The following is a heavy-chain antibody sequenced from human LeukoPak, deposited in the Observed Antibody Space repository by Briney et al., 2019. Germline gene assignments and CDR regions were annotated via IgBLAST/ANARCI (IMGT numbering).Heavy chain of an antibody. D-gene: IGHD3-3*01. CDR1: GYTFTGYY. V-gene: IGHV1-2*02. Sequence: ASVKVSCKASGYTFTGYYMHWVRQAPGQGLEWMGWINPNSGGTNYAQKFQGRVTMTRDTSIGTAYMELSRLRSDDTAVYYCARVLNSSYYDFWSGYHNQNWFDPWGQGTLVTVSS. CDR2: INPNSGGT. J-gene: IGHJ5*02. CDR3: ARVLNSSYYDFWSGYHNQNWFDP.